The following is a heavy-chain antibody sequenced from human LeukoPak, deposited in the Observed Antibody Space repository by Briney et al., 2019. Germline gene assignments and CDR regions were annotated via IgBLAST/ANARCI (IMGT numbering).Heavy chain of an antibody. CDR2: ISAYNGNT. D-gene: IGHD2-15*01. V-gene: IGHV1-18*01. CDR3: ARVRCSGGSCYSRVSDYYYYYMDV. CDR1: GYTFTSYG. J-gene: IGHJ6*03. Sequence: ASVKVSCNASGYTFTSYGISWVRQAPGQGLEWMGWISAYNGNTNYAQKLQGRVTMTTDTSTSTAYMELRSLRSDDTAVYYCARVRCSGGSCYSRVSDYYYYYMDVWGKGTTVTISS.